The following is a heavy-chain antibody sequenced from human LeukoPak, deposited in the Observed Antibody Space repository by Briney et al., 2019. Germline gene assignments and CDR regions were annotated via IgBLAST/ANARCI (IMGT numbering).Heavy chain of an antibody. Sequence: PGRSLRLSCAGSGFPFDDYAMHWVRQAPGKGLEWVSGISWNSGSLDYVDSVKGRFTISRDNAKNSLYLEMNSLRPEDKALNYCAKGTGRYWTFLDYWGQGAPVTVSS. V-gene: IGHV3-9*01. CDR3: AKGTGRYWTFLDY. D-gene: IGHD1-26*01. CDR1: GFPFDDYA. J-gene: IGHJ4*02. CDR2: ISWNSGSL.